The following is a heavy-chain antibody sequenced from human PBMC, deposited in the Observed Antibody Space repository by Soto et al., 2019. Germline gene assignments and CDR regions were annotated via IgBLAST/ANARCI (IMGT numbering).Heavy chain of an antibody. J-gene: IGHJ6*02. V-gene: IGHV4-59*12. Sequence: SETLSLTCTVSGGSISSYYWSWIRQPPGKGLEWIGYIYYSGSTNYNPSLKSRVTISVDTSKNQFSLKLSSVTAADTAVYYCARDGNYYDSNWYYYYGMDVWGQGTTVTVSS. CDR1: GGSISSYY. CDR3: ARDGNYYDSNWYYYYGMDV. CDR2: IYYSGST. D-gene: IGHD3-22*01.